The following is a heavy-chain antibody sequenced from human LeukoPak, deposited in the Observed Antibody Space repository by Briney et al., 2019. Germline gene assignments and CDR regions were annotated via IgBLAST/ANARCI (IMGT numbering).Heavy chain of an antibody. CDR3: ARGRYSSSWYVISGFDY. CDR1: GGSFSGYY. J-gene: IGHJ4*02. Sequence: SETLSLICAVYGGSFSGYYWSWIRQPPGKGLEGIGEINHSGSTNYNPSLKSRVTISVDTSKNQFSLKLSSVTAADTAVYYCARGRYSSSWYVISGFDYWGQGTLVTVSS. V-gene: IGHV4-34*01. CDR2: INHSGST. D-gene: IGHD6-13*01.